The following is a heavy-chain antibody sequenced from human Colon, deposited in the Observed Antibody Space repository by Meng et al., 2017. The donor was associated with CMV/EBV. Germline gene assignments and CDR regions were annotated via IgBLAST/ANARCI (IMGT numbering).Heavy chain of an antibody. Sequence: SCNTVGYQFRFGRMHWVRQAPGQGLEWMGIFDPRGDSTNYAQKFQGRLTLTEDRSTTTMYMELSSLRSEDTAVYYCARDNSHWSKDFWGQGTLVTVSS. D-gene: IGHD4-11*01. V-gene: IGHV1-46*01. CDR1: GYQFRFGR. CDR2: FDPRGDST. CDR3: ARDNSHWSKDF. J-gene: IGHJ4*02.